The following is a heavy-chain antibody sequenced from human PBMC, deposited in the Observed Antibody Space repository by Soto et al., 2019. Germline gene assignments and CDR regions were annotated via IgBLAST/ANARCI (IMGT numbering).Heavy chain of an antibody. CDR3: ARYPAYCSDGKNCPPGP. J-gene: IGHJ5*02. CDR2: ITHTGGA. D-gene: IGHD2-15*01. V-gene: IGHV4-34*02. Sequence: QVQLQQWGAGLVKPSETLSLTCAVSGGSFNGYYWNWIRQPPGRGLEWIGEITHTGGANYNPSLKSRLTISIDTSKNHFYLRLTSVTAADTAVYYCARYPAYCSDGKNCPPGPWGQGTLVTVSS. CDR1: GGSFNGYY.